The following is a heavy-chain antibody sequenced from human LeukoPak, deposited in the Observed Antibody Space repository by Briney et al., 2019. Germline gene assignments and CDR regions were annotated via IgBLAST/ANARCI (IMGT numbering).Heavy chain of an antibody. CDR1: GYTFTSYA. D-gene: IGHD3-3*02. J-gene: IGHJ6*02. V-gene: IGHV7-4-1*02. Sequence: ATVKVSCKASGYTFTSYAMNWVRQAPGQGLEWMGWINTNTGNPTYAQGFTGRFVFSLDTFVSTAYLQISSLKAEDTAVYYCARDTLIHSWHFSPPLRHHGMDVWGQGTTVTVSS. CDR3: ARDTLIHSWHFSPPLRHHGMDV. CDR2: INTNTGNP.